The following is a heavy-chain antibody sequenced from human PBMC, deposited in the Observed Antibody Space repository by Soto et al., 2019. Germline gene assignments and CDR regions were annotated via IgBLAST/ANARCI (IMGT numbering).Heavy chain of an antibody. D-gene: IGHD6-19*01. J-gene: IGHJ4*02. CDR1: GFTFSSYG. CDR2: ISYDGSNK. V-gene: IGHV3-30*18. CDR3: AKYRVAVAGTDFDY. Sequence: QVQLVESGGGVVQPGRSLRLSCAASGFTFSSYGMHWVRQAPGKGLEWVAVISYDGSNKYYADSVQGRFTISRDNSKNTLYLQMNSLRAEDTAVYYCAKYRVAVAGTDFDYWGQGTLVTVSS.